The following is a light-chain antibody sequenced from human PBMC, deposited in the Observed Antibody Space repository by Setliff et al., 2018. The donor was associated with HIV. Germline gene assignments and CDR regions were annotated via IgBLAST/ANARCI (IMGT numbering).Light chain of an antibody. Sequence: QSALAQPASVSGSPGQSITISCTGTGSDVATSKYVSWYQQHPGKAPKLIIYDIVTRPSGVSNRFSGSKSGGTASLTISGLQAEDEADYYCSIHRSRGYVFGGGTKVTVL. J-gene: IGLJ1*01. V-gene: IGLV2-14*03. CDR3: SIHRSRGYV. CDR2: DIV. CDR1: GSDVATSKY.